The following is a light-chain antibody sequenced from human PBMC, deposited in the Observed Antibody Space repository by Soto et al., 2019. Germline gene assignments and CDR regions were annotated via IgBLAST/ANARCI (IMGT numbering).Light chain of an antibody. CDR3: QQYGSTPPT. CDR2: AAS. V-gene: IGKV3-20*01. J-gene: IGKJ2*01. Sequence: EIVLTQSPGTRSLSPGERATLSCRASQSVTSSYLAWYQRKPGQAPRLLIFAASTRATGIPDRFSGSGSGTDSTLTISRLEPEDFALYYCQQYGSTPPTFGQGTKVEIK. CDR1: QSVTSSY.